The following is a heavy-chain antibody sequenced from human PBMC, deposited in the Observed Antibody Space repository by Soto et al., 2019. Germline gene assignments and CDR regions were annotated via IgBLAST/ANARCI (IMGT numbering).Heavy chain of an antibody. J-gene: IGHJ5*02. CDR2: IYYSGST. Sequence: PSETLSLTCTVSGGSVSSGSYYWSWIRQPPGKGLEWIGYIYYSGSTNYNPSLKSRVTISVDTSKNQFSLKLSSVTAADTAVYYCARENCSGGSCYPTNWFDPWGQGTLVTVSS. V-gene: IGHV4-61*01. CDR3: ARENCSGGSCYPTNWFDP. D-gene: IGHD2-15*01. CDR1: GGSVSSGSYY.